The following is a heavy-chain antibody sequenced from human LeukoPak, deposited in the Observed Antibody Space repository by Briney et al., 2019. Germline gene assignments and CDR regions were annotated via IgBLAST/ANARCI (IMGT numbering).Heavy chain of an antibody. J-gene: IGHJ4*02. CDR3: ARRGQNYYFDY. V-gene: IGHV5-51*01. D-gene: IGHD1-26*01. Sequence: GEPLKISCKGSGYSFTSYWIGWVPQMPGKSLEWMGIIYPGDSDTRYSPSFQGQVTISADKSISTAYLQWSSLKASDTAMYYCARRGQNYYFDYWGQETLVTVSS. CDR1: GYSFTSYW. CDR2: IYPGDSDT.